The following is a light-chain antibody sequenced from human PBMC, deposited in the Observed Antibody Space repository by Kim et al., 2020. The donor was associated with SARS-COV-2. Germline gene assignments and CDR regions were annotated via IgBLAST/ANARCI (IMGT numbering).Light chain of an antibody. CDR3: QQSNNFPIT. CDR2: AAS. J-gene: IGKJ5*01. CDR1: QGIASW. V-gene: IGKV1-12*01. Sequence: DVQMTQSPSSVSASVGDTVTITCRASQGIASWLAWYQQKPGTAPKLLIYAASALQSGVPARFSGSGSGREFILTIRSLQPEDVATYFCQQSNNFPITFGQGTRLEIK.